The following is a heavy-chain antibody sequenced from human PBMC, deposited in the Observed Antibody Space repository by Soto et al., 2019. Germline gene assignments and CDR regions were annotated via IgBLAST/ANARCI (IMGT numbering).Heavy chain of an antibody. CDR1: GGTFSSYA. CDR2: IIPIFGTA. V-gene: IGHV1-69*06. Sequence: AAVKVSCKASGGTFSSYAISWVRQAPGQGLEWMGGIIPIFGTANYAQKFQGRVTITADKSTSTAYMELSSLRSEDTAVYYCARDRGAMIVVGDWFDPWGQGTMVTVSS. D-gene: IGHD3-22*01. CDR3: ARDRGAMIVVGDWFDP. J-gene: IGHJ5*02.